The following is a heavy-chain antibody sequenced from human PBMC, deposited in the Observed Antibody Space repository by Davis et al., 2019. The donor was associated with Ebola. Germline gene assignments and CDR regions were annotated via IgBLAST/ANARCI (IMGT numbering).Heavy chain of an antibody. Sequence: GESLKISCAASGFTFSSYAMSWVRQAPGKGLEWVAVISYDGSNKYYADSVKGRFTISRDNSKNTLYLQMNSLRAEDTAVYYCAGSDGSYYYYGMDVWGQGTTVTVSS. V-gene: IGHV3-30-3*01. CDR3: AGSDGSYYYYGMDV. J-gene: IGHJ6*02. CDR2: ISYDGSNK. CDR1: GFTFSSYA. D-gene: IGHD5-24*01.